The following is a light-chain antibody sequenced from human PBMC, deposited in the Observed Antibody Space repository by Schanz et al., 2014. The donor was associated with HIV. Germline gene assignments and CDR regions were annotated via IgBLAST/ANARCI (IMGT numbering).Light chain of an antibody. J-gene: IGKJ1*01. CDR1: QSISTY. CDR2: ASS. CDR3: QQSGNSPQT. V-gene: IGKV3-20*01. Sequence: EIVLTQSPVTLSLSPGERATLSCRASQSISTYVAWYQQSPGQSPRLLIYASSSRATGIPDRFSSSGSGTDFTLTITRLEPEDFAVYYCQQSGNSPQTFGQGTKVEVK.